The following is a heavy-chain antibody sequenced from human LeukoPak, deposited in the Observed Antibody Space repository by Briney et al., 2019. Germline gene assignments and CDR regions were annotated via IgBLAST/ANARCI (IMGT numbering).Heavy chain of an antibody. CDR3: AKIEYSSSSRDY. CDR1: GFTFSSYG. D-gene: IGHD6-6*01. CDR2: IRYDGSNK. Sequence: QPGGSLRLSCAASGFTFSSYGMHWVRRAPGKGLEWVAFIRYDGSNKYYADSVKGRFTISRDNSKNTLYLQMNSLRAEDTAVYYCAKIEYSSSSRDYWGQGTLVTVSS. J-gene: IGHJ4*02. V-gene: IGHV3-30*02.